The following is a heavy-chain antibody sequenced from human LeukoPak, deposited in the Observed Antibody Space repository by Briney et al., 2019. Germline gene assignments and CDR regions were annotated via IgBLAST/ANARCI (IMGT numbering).Heavy chain of an antibody. CDR3: ARDIPGALTGFCRGFDY. D-gene: IGHD3-9*01. V-gene: IGHV3-48*02. J-gene: IGHJ4*02. Sequence: PGGSLRLSCVASGFAFSRSGMNCVRQAPGKGLEWLSCISPSSSSRHYADSMKGRLIISRDNAKNSLYLQMNSLTDEDTAVYYCARDIPGALTGFCRGFDYWGQGTPVTVSS. CDR1: GFAFSRSG. CDR2: ISPSSSSR.